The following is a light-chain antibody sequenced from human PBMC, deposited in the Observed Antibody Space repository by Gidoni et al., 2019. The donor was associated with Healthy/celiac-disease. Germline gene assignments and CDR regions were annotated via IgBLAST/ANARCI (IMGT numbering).Light chain of an antibody. V-gene: IGKV4-1*01. Sequence: DIVMTPAPDSLAVSLGERATINCKSGQSVLYSSNNKNYLAWYQQKPGQPPKLLIYWASTRESGVPDRFSGSGSGTDFTLTISSLQAEDVAVYYCQQYYSTPLTFXGXTKVEIK. CDR2: WAS. CDR1: QSVLYSSNNKNY. J-gene: IGKJ4*01. CDR3: QQYYSTPLT.